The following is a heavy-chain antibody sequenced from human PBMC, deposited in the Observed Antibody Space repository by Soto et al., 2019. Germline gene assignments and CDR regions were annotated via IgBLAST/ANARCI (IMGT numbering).Heavy chain of an antibody. CDR1: GYNFLNFG. Sequence: ASVKVSCKASGYNFLNFGVSWVRQAPGQGLEWMGWVSPKSGNTDYARKVQGRVTMTTDTSTTTAYMELRGLRSDDTAVYYCARGRTVSSIGPLLVWGQGTLVTVSS. CDR2: VSPKSGNT. J-gene: IGHJ1*01. D-gene: IGHD1-1*01. CDR3: ARGRTVSSIGPLLV. V-gene: IGHV1-18*01.